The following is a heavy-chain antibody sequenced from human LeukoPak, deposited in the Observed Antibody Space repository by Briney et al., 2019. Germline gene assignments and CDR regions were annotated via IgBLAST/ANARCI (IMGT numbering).Heavy chain of an antibody. Sequence: ASVKVSCKASGYTFTGYYMHWVRQASGQGLEWMGWINPNSGGTNYAQKFQGRVTMTRDTSISTAYMELSRLRSDDTAVYYCARDQGAIVVVPSATNWCDPWGQGTLVTVSS. CDR2: INPNSGGT. J-gene: IGHJ5*02. CDR3: ARDQGAIVVVPSATNWCDP. CDR1: GYTFTGYY. V-gene: IGHV1-2*02. D-gene: IGHD2-2*01.